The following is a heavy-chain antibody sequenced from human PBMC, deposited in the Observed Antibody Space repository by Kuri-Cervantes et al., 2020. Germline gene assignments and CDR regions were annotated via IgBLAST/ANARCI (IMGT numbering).Heavy chain of an antibody. J-gene: IGHJ4*02. V-gene: IGHV1-2*04. CDR3: ARMSITHYDY. D-gene: IGHD3-10*01. Sequence: ASVKVSCKASGYTCTGYYMHWVRQAPGQGLEWMGWINPNSDGTNYAQKFQGWVTMTRDTSISTAYMELSRLRSDDTAVYYCARMSITHYDYWGQGTLVTVSS. CDR2: INPNSDGT. CDR1: GYTCTGYY.